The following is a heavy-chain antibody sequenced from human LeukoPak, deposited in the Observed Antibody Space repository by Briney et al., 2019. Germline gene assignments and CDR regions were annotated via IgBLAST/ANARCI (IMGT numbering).Heavy chain of an antibody. V-gene: IGHV4-61*08. D-gene: IGHD3-22*01. Sequence: PSETLSLTCTVSGGSISSGGYYWSWIRQPPGKGLEWIGYIYYSGSTNYNPSLKSRVTISVDTSKNQFSLKLSSVTAADTAVYYCARGRDYYDSSGYFDYWGQGTLVTVSS. CDR1: GGSISSGGYY. CDR3: ARGRDYYDSSGYFDY. J-gene: IGHJ4*02. CDR2: IYYSGST.